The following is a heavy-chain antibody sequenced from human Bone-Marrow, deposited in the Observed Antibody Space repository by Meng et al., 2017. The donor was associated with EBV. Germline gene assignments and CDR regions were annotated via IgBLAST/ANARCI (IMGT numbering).Heavy chain of an antibody. CDR1: GYNFNNYG. CDR2: ISAYNGNT. D-gene: IGHD3-22*01. V-gene: IGHV1-18*01. Sequence: QVQLEQSGAEVKKPXXSVKVSCKADGYNFNNYGIAWVRQAPGQGLEWMGWISAYNGNTAYAQKLQGRVTMTKDISTSTAYMDLRSLRSDDTAVYYCARVSDSDSSGLDNWGHGTLVTVSS. J-gene: IGHJ4*01. CDR3: ARVSDSDSSGLDN.